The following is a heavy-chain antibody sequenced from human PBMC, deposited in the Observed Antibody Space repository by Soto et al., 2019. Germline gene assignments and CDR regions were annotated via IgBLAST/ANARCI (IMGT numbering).Heavy chain of an antibody. D-gene: IGHD5-18*01. CDR3: VRSKGGYSYGTPFDY. V-gene: IGHV3-9*01. CDR1: GFTFDDYA. CDR2: ISWNSGNI. Sequence: EVQLEESGGALVQPGRSLRLSCAASGFTFDDYAMHWVRQVLGKGLEWVSSISWNSGNIGYADSVKGRFTTSRDNAKNSLYLQMNRLRPEYTALYYCVRSKGGYSYGTPFDYWGQGTLVTVSS. J-gene: IGHJ4*02.